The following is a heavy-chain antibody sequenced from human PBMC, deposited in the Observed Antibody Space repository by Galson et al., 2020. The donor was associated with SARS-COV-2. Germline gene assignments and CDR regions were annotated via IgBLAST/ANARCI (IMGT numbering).Heavy chain of an antibody. D-gene: IGHD3-3*01. V-gene: IGHV3-30*18. CDR3: AKDWRGYYDFWSGYPRYYMDV. Sequence: GESLKISCAASGFTFSSYGMHWVRQAPGKGLEWVAVISYDGSNKYYADSVKGRFTISRDNSKNTLYLQMNSLRAEDTAVYYCAKDWRGYYDFWSGYPRYYMDVWGKGTTVTVSS. CDR1: GFTFSSYG. J-gene: IGHJ6*03. CDR2: ISYDGSNK.